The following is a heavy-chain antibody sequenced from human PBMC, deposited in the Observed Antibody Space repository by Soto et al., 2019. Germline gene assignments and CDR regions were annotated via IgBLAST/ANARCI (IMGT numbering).Heavy chain of an antibody. V-gene: IGHV1-18*01. D-gene: IGHD3-3*01. Sequence: ASVQGACKASGYTFTSDGISWVRQATGQGLEWMGWISAYNGNTNYAQKPQGRVTMTTDTSTSTAYMELRSLRSDDTAVYYCARDPTIFGVVNWFDPWGQGTLVTVSS. J-gene: IGHJ5*02. CDR2: ISAYNGNT. CDR1: GYTFTSDG. CDR3: ARDPTIFGVVNWFDP.